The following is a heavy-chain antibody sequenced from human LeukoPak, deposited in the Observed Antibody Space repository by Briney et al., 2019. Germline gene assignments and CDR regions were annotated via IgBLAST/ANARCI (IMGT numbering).Heavy chain of an antibody. Sequence: SETLSLTCTVSGGSVSSSNYYWSWIRQPPGKGLEWIGYIYYSGSTNYNPSLKSRVTISVDTSKNQFSLKLSSVTAADTAVYYCAGYCSSTSCSAYGLDVWGQGTTVTVSS. J-gene: IGHJ6*02. D-gene: IGHD2-2*01. CDR2: IYYSGST. CDR1: GGSVSSSNYY. CDR3: AGYCSSTSCSAYGLDV. V-gene: IGHV4-61*01.